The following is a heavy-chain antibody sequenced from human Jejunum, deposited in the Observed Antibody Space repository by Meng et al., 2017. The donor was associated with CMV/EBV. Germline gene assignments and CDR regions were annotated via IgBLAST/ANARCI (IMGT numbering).Heavy chain of an antibody. CDR1: GFPISSYW. CDR2: IHNSGRTT. J-gene: IGHJ4*02. CDR3: GRERVRRSRWSDF. V-gene: IGHV3-74*01. D-gene: IGHD6-13*01. Sequence: GKLLVSGRGLVKPGATLLLTCAASGFPISSYWWAWIRQPPGKALVWVACIHNSGRTTTCPASKKRGSISFRNNDNQILHNLRNMITAETTFVYYCGRERVRRSRWSDFWGQGTLVTASS.